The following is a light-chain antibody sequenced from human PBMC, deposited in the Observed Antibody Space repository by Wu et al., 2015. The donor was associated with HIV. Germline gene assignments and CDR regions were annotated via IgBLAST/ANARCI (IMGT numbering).Light chain of an antibody. CDR1: QSVGTN. CDR3: QHYNNWQT. J-gene: IGKJ1*01. V-gene: IGKV3-15*01. CDR2: GAS. Sequence: EIVMTQFPATLSVSPGERATLSCRASQSVGTNVAWFQQKPGQAPRLLIYGASTRATDIPARFSGSGSGTEFTLNISSIQSEDFAVYYCQHYNNWQTFGQGTKVEIK.